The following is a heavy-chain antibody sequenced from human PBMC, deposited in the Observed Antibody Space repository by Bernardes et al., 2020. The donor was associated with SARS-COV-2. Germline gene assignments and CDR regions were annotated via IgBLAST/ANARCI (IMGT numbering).Heavy chain of an antibody. CDR3: ARGDSSSWYNSY. Sequence: GGSLRLSCAASGFNFNDYGMHWVRQAPGKGLEWVAFIWYNGINKYHADSVKGRFTISRDNSRNTLYLQMNSLRDEDTAVYYCARGDSSSWYNSYWGQGILVIVSS. CDR2: IWYNGINK. V-gene: IGHV3-33*01. D-gene: IGHD6-13*01. J-gene: IGHJ4*02. CDR1: GFNFNDYG.